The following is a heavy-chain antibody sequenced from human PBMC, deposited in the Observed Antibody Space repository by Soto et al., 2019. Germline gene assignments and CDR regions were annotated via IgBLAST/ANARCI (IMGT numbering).Heavy chain of an antibody. V-gene: IGHV3-7*03. CDR3: ARDVVVPAAIPEGNWFDP. Sequence: GGSLRLSCAASGFTFSSYWMSWVRQAPGKGLEWVANIKQDGSEKYYVDSVKGRFTISRDNAKNSLYLQMNSLRAEDTAVYYCARDVVVPAAIPEGNWFDPWGQGTLVTVSS. J-gene: IGHJ5*02. D-gene: IGHD2-2*02. CDR2: IKQDGSEK. CDR1: GFTFSSYW.